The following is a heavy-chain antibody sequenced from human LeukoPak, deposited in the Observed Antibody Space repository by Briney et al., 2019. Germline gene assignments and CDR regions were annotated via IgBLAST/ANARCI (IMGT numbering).Heavy chain of an antibody. CDR1: GGSIGSGSYY. D-gene: IGHD2-2*01. J-gene: IGHJ4*02. CDR3: ARDRSGCSSTSCYSNFDY. Sequence: SETLSLTCTVSGGSIGSGSYYWSWIRQPAGKGLEWIGRIYTSGSTNYNPSLKSRVTISVDTSKNQFSLKLSSVTAADTAVYYCARDRSGCSSTSCYSNFDYWGQGTLVTVSS. V-gene: IGHV4-61*02. CDR2: IYTSGST.